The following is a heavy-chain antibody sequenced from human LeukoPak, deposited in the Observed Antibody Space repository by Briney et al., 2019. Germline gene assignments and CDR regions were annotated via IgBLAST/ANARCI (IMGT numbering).Heavy chain of an antibody. CDR2: IRDDGSNK. CDR3: TRVEETATTAAIIRKYSYYYYYMDV. J-gene: IGHJ6*03. Sequence: GGSLRLSCAASGFTFSNYGMHWVRQAPGKGLEWVTFIRDDGSNKYYADSVKGRFTISRDNSKNTLYLQMSSLRAEDTAVYYCTRVEETATTAAIIRKYSYYYYYMDVWGKGNTVTVSS. D-gene: IGHD4-11*01. V-gene: IGHV3-30*02. CDR1: GFTFSNYG.